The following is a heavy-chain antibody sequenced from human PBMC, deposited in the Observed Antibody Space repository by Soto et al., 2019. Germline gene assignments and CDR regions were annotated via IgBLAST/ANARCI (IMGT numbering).Heavy chain of an antibody. J-gene: IGHJ6*02. Sequence: QGQLVQSGAEVKKPGASVKVSCKASGYSFTTYGISWVRQAPGQGLEWMGWISDYNGNTNYEKKFQGRVTMTTDTSRRTAYMELKSLRSDDTDFYYCAREGYYSGSGSYSTPRYYGMDVWGQGTTVTVS. CDR3: AREGYYSGSGSYSTPRYYGMDV. D-gene: IGHD3-10*01. V-gene: IGHV1-18*01. CDR2: ISDYNGNT. CDR1: GYSFTTYG.